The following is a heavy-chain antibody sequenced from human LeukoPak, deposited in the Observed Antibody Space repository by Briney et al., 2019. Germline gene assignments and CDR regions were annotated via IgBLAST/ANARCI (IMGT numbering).Heavy chain of an antibody. Sequence: ALVKVSCKASGYTFTSYYMHWVRQAPGQGLEWMGIINPSGGSTSYAQKFQGRVTMTRDMSTSTVYMELSSLRSEDTAVYYCARHALGEGNCSGGSCSESEAFDIWGQGTMVTVSS. CDR2: INPSGGST. V-gene: IGHV1-46*01. CDR1: GYTFTSYY. J-gene: IGHJ3*02. CDR3: ARHALGEGNCSGGSCSESEAFDI. D-gene: IGHD2-15*01.